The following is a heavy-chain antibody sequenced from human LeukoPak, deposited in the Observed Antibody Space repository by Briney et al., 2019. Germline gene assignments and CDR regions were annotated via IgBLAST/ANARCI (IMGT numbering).Heavy chain of an antibody. J-gene: IGHJ4*02. Sequence: GSLRLSCAASGFTFSSYGMHWVRQAPGKGLEWVSAISGSGGSTYYADSVKGRFTISRDNAKNSLYLQMNSLRAEDTAVYYCAKGLGFDYWGQGTLVTVSS. CDR2: ISGSGGST. CDR1: GFTFSSYG. CDR3: AKGLGFDY. V-gene: IGHV3-23*01.